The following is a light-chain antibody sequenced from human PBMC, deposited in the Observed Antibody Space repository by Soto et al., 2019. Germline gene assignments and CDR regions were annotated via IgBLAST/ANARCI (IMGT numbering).Light chain of an antibody. CDR3: QQYERYSPWT. V-gene: IGKV1-5*01. CDR2: DAS. CDR1: QSISSW. Sequence: DIQMTQSPSALSASVGDRATITCRASQSISSWLAWYQQKPGKAPKLLIYDASTLQSGVPSRYSVSGSGTEFTLTISNLQTDNFATYYCQQYERYSPWTFGQGTKVDIK. J-gene: IGKJ1*01.